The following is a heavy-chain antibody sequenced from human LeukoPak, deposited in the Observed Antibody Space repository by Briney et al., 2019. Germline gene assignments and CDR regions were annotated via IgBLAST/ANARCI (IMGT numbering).Heavy chain of an antibody. D-gene: IGHD3-16*01. Sequence: GGSLRLSCAASGFTFSSYSMNWVRQAPGKGLEWVSSISSSSSYIYYADSVKGRFTISRDNAKNSLYLQMNILRAEDTAVNYCARDLGGGLGYFQHWGQGTLVTVSS. CDR3: ARDLGGGLGYFQH. V-gene: IGHV3-21*01. CDR2: ISSSSSYI. CDR1: GFTFSSYS. J-gene: IGHJ1*01.